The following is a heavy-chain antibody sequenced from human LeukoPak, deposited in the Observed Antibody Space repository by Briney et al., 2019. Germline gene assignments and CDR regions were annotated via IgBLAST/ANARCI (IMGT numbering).Heavy chain of an antibody. V-gene: IGHV3-74*01. D-gene: IGHD1-1*01. CDR2: INTDGSTT. CDR1: GFTFSIYW. J-gene: IGHJ6*03. CDR3: ARHQDGTLEYYYYYMDV. Sequence: GGSLRLSCAASGFTFSIYWMHWVRQAPGKGLVWVSRINTDGSTTNYADSVKGRFTISRDNAKNTLYLQMNSLRAEDTAVYYCARHQDGTLEYYYYYMDVWGKGTTVTVSS.